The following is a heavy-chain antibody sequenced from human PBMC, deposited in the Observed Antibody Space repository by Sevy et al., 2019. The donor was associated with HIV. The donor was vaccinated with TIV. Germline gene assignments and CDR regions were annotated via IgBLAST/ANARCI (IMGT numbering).Heavy chain of an antibody. J-gene: IGHJ4*02. Sequence: GESLKISCAASGFTVSSNYMSWVRQAPGKGLEWVSVIYSGGSTYYADSVKGRFTISRDNSKNTLYLQMNSLRAEDTSVYYCARAARDYYDSTTFDYWGQRTLVTVSS. CDR2: IYSGGST. D-gene: IGHD3-22*01. CDR3: ARAARDYYDSTTFDY. V-gene: IGHV3-53*01. CDR1: GFTVSSNY.